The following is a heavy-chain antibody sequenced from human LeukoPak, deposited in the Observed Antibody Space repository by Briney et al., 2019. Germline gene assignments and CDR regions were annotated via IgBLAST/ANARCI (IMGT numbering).Heavy chain of an antibody. J-gene: IGHJ5*02. CDR2: ISAYNGNT. Sequence: GASVKVSCKASGYTFTSYGISWVRQAPGQGLEWMGWISAYNGNTNYAQKLQGRVTMTTDTSTGTAYMELRSLRSDDTAVYYCARSYDFWSGPPFDPWGQGTLVTVSS. CDR3: ARSYDFWSGPPFDP. D-gene: IGHD3-3*01. V-gene: IGHV1-18*01. CDR1: GYTFTSYG.